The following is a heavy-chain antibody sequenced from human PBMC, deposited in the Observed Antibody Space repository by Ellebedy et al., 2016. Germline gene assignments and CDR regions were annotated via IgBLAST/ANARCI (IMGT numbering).Heavy chain of an antibody. CDR3: AKDAPGRGPLPF. J-gene: IGHJ2*01. D-gene: IGHD1-14*01. Sequence: GESLKISXAASGFTFSSYWMSWVRQAPGKGLEWVAVISYDGSNKYYADSVKGRFTISRDNSKNTLYLQMNSLRAEDTAVYYCAKDAPGRGPLPFWGRGTLVTVSS. CDR1: GFTFSSYW. V-gene: IGHV3-30*18. CDR2: ISYDGSNK.